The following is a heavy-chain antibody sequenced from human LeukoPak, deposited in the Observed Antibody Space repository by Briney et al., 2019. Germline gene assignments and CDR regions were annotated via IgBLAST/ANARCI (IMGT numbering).Heavy chain of an antibody. CDR2: IDQGGSVR. V-gene: IGHV3-7*01. CDR3: ARDPESSSFDL. Sequence: GGSLRLSCAASGFTFSSYWMSWVRQAPGKGLEFVANIDQGGSVRNYMDSLKGRCTISRDNAKKSLYLEINSLRADDTAVYYCARDPESSSFDLWGRGALVTVSS. D-gene: IGHD6-13*01. J-gene: IGHJ4*02. CDR1: GFTFSSYW.